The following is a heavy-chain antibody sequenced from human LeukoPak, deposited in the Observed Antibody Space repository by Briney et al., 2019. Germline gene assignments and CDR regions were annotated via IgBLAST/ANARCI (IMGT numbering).Heavy chain of an antibody. J-gene: IGHJ4*02. CDR3: AKASSGWYFDPFDY. D-gene: IGHD6-19*01. Sequence: PGGSLRLSCAASGFTFSSYAMSWVRQAPGKGLEWVSSIGGSGGSTYYADSVKGRFTISRDNSKNTLFLQMSSLRAEDTAVFYCAKASSGWYFDPFDYWGQGTLVTVSS. V-gene: IGHV3-23*01. CDR1: GFTFSSYA. CDR2: IGGSGGST.